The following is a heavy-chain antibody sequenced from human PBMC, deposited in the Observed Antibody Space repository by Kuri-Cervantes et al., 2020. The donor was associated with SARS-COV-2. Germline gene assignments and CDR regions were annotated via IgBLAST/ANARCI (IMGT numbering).Heavy chain of an antibody. V-gene: IGHV1-2*06. CDR2: INPNSGGT. CDR3: ARDPTNPGSDYYYYGMDV. Sequence: ASVNVSCKGSGYTFTGYYMHWVRQAPGQGLEWMGRINPNSGGTNYAQKFQGRVTMTRDTSISTAYMELSRLRSEDTAVYYCARDPTNPGSDYYYYGMDVWGQGTTVTVSS. J-gene: IGHJ6*02. D-gene: IGHD5-12*01. CDR1: GYTFTGYY.